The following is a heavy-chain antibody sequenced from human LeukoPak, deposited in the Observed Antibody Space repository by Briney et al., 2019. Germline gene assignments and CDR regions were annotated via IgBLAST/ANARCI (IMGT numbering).Heavy chain of an antibody. CDR1: GGSISSSSYY. V-gene: IGHV4-39*01. J-gene: IGHJ4*02. D-gene: IGHD6-13*01. Sequence: SETLSLTCTVSGGSISSSSYYWGWIRQPPGKGLEWIGSIYYSGSTYYNPSLKSRVTISVDTSKNQFSLKLSSVTAADTAVYYCARRGSSWPNFDYWGQGTLVTVSS. CDR3: ARRGSSWPNFDY. CDR2: IYYSGST.